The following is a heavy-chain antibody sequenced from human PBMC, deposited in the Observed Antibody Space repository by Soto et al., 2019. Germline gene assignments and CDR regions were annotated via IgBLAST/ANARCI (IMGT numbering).Heavy chain of an antibody. D-gene: IGHD1-20*01. V-gene: IGHV2-26*01. Sequence: PTLVNPTETLTLTCTVSGFSLSNARMGVSWIRQPPGKALEWLAHIFSNDEKSYSTSLKSRLTISKDTSKSQVVLTKTNMDPVDTATYYCARIEKSRYNWNYSDYWGQGTLVTSPQ. CDR1: GFSLSNARMG. J-gene: IGHJ4*02. CDR3: ARIEKSRYNWNYSDY. CDR2: IFSNDEK.